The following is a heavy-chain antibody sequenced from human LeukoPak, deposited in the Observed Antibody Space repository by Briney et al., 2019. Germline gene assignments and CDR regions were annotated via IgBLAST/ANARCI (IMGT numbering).Heavy chain of an antibody. CDR1: GFTFSSYE. CDR3: AREPWSSGWLYFDY. V-gene: IGHV3-48*03. D-gene: IGHD6-19*01. Sequence: GGSLRLSCAASGFTFSSYEMSWVRQAPGKGLEWVSYISSSGSTIYYADSVKGRFTISRDNAKNSPYLQMNSLRAEDTAVYYCAREPWSSGWLYFDYWGQGTLVTVSS. CDR2: ISSSGSTI. J-gene: IGHJ4*02.